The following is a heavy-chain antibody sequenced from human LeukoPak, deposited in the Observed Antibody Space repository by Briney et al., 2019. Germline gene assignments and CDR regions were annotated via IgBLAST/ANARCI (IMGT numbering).Heavy chain of an antibody. V-gene: IGHV1-2*02. D-gene: IGHD6-13*01. J-gene: IGHJ3*02. CDR3: ARDLRTIAAVNAFDI. Sequence: AASVKVSCKASGYTFTGYYIHWVRQAPGQGLEWMGWISPNSGATNYAQRFQGRVTMTRDTSISTASMELSSLRSDDTAVYYCARDLRTIAAVNAFDIWGQGTMVTVSS. CDR2: ISPNSGAT. CDR1: GYTFTGYY.